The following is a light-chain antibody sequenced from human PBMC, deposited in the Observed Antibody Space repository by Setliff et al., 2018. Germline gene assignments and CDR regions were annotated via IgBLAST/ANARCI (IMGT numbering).Light chain of an antibody. CDR2: NVS. CDR1: SSDIGAYTY. J-gene: IGLJ2*01. V-gene: IGLV2-14*03. CDR3: SSYTTSSVRV. Sequence: QSALAQPASMSGSPGQSFTISCTGTSSDIGAYTYVAWYQQHPGKAPKLLISNVSKRPSGVSHRFSGSKSGNTASLTISWLQAGDEADYYCSSYTTSSVRVFGGGTKATV.